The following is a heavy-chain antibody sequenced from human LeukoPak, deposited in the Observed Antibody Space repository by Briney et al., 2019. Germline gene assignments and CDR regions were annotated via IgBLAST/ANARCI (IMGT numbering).Heavy chain of an antibody. D-gene: IGHD2-15*01. CDR2: IYYSEST. V-gene: IGHV4-31*03. CDR1: GGSISSGGYY. CDR3: ARDYSAGRGHFDY. J-gene: IGHJ4*02. Sequence: SETLSLTCTVSGGSISSGGYYWSWIRQHPGKGREWIGYIYYSESTYYNPSRKSRVTISVNTSKNQFSLRLTSVTAADTAVYYCARDYSAGRGHFDYWGQGTLVTVSS.